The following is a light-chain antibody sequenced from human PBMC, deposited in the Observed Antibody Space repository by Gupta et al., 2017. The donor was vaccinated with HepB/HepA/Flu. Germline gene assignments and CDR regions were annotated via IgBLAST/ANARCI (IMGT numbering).Light chain of an antibody. CDR1: SSDVGAYNY. Sequence: QSALTQPPSASGSAGQSVTLSCTGTSSDVGAYNYVSWYQQHPGKAPKPMIYEISKRPSGVPDRISGSKSGNTASLTVSGLQAEDEADYYCSSYAGSNNWVFGGGTKLTV. CDR2: EIS. CDR3: SSYAGSNNWV. V-gene: IGLV2-8*01. J-gene: IGLJ3*02.